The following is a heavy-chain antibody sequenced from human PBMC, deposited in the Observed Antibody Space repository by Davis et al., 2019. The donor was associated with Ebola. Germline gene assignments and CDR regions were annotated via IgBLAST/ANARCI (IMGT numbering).Heavy chain of an antibody. CDR1: GYTFTSYA. D-gene: IGHD3-22*01. CDR3: ARAYYYDSSGDFDY. Sequence: ASVKVSCKASGYTFTSYAMHWVRQAPGQGLEWMGWMNPNSGNTGYAQKFQGRVTMTRNTSISTAYMELSSLRSEDTAVYYCARAYYYDSSGDFDYWGQGTLVTVSS. J-gene: IGHJ4*02. CDR2: MNPNSGNT. V-gene: IGHV1-8*02.